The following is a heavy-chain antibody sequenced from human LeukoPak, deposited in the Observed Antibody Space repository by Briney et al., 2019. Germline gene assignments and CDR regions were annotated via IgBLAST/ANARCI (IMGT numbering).Heavy chain of an antibody. CDR3: ARAPGGGSYHLYYYYYMDV. CDR2: INPNSGGT. Sequence: ASVKVSCKASGYTFTGYYMHWVRQAPGQGLEWMGWINPNSGGTNYAQKFQGRVTMTRDTSISTAYMELSRLRSDDTAVYYCARAPGGGSYHLYYYYYMDVWGKGTTVTVSS. J-gene: IGHJ6*03. D-gene: IGHD3-16*02. V-gene: IGHV1-2*02. CDR1: GYTFTGYY.